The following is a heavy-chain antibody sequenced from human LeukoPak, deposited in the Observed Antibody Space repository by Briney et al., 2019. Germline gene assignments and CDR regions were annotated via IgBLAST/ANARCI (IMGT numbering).Heavy chain of an antibody. V-gene: IGHV1-46*01. CDR1: GYTFTSHF. CDR2: INPSGGST. J-gene: IGHJ3*02. Sequence: VASVKVSCKASGYTFTSHFMHWVRQAPGQGLEWMGIINPSGGSTSYAQKFQGRVTVTRDMSTSTVYMELSSLSSDDTAVYFCARVESWEHSGSSQDAFDIWGQGTMVTVSS. D-gene: IGHD1-26*01. CDR3: ARVESWEHSGSSQDAFDI.